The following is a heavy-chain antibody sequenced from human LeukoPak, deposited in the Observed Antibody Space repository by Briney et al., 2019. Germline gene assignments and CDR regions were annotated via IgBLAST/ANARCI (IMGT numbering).Heavy chain of an antibody. V-gene: IGHV3-74*01. CDR1: GFTVSDYW. J-gene: IGHJ5*02. Sequence: GGSLRLSCAASGFTVSDYWMHWVRQTPGKGLVWVSRINSDGSVNYADSVKGRVTISRDSAKNTLYLHMNSLRVEDTAVYYCARGRGVYGWFDPWGQGTLVTVSS. CDR2: INSDGSV. D-gene: IGHD3-10*01. CDR3: ARGRGVYGWFDP.